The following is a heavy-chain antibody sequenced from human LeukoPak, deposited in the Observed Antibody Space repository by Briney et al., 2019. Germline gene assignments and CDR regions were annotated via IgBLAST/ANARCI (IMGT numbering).Heavy chain of an antibody. CDR2: IYYSGST. Sequence: SETLSLTCTVSGGSISSSSYYWGWIRQPPGKGLEWIGSIYYSGSTYYNPSLKSRVTISVDTPKNQFSLKLSSVTAADTAVYYCARWGWEGLLRSGWYRNYFDYWGQGTLVTVSS. CDR3: ARWGWEGLLRSGWYRNYFDY. J-gene: IGHJ4*02. CDR1: GGSISSSSYY. D-gene: IGHD6-19*01. V-gene: IGHV4-39*07.